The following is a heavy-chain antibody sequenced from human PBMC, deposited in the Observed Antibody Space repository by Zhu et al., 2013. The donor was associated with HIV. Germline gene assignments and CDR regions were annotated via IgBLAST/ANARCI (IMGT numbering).Heavy chain of an antibody. V-gene: IGHV4-39*07. J-gene: IGHJ4*02. CDR3: ARANSQVVYVDY. D-gene: IGHD2-8*02. CDR2: IYHSGST. CDR1: GGSISSRSYY. Sequence: VQLQESGPGLVKPSETLSLTCTVSGGSISSRSYYWGWIRQPPGKGLEWIGEIYHSGSTNYNPSLKSRVTISVDKSKNQFSLKLSSVTAADTAVYYCARANSQVVYVDYWGQGTLVTVSS.